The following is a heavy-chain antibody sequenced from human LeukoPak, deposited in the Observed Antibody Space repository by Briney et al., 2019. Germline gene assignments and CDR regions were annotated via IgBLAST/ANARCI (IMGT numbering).Heavy chain of an antibody. V-gene: IGHV3-33*01. J-gene: IGHJ4*02. CDR1: GFTFSSYG. CDR3: ARDYSSSWLRFFDY. CDR2: MWFDGSNI. Sequence: GGSLRLSCAASGFTFSSYGMHWVRQAPGKGLEWVAVMWFDGSNIYYADSVKGRFTITRDNSKNTLYLQMNSLRAEDTAVYYCARDYSSSWLRFFDYWGQGTLVTVSS. D-gene: IGHD6-6*01.